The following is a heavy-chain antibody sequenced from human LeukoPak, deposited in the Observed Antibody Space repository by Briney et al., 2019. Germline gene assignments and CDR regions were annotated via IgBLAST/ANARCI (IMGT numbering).Heavy chain of an antibody. CDR1: GGSISSGGYY. CDR3: ARGLLVDFWSGYSSPGMDV. CDR2: IYYSGST. J-gene: IGHJ6*02. D-gene: IGHD3-3*01. V-gene: IGHV4-31*03. Sequence: SQTLSLTCTVSGGSISSGGYYWSWIRQHPGKGLEWIGYIYYSGSTYYNPSLKSRVTISVDTSKNQFSLKLSSVTAADTAVYYCARGLLVDFWSGYSSPGMDVWGQGTTVTVSS.